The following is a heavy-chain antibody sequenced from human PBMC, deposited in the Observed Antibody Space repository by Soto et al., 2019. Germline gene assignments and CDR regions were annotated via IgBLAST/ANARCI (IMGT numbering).Heavy chain of an antibody. V-gene: IGHV4-31*03. J-gene: IGHJ6*03. Sequence: PSETLSLTCTVSGGSISSGGYYWSWIRQHPGKGLEWIGDINHSGSTYYNPSLKSRVTISVDTSKNQFSLKLSSVTAADTAVYYCARVRGRTANYYYYYMDVWGKGTTVTVS. CDR1: GGSISSGGYY. CDR3: ARVRGRTANYYYYYMDV. D-gene: IGHD5-18*01. CDR2: INHSGST.